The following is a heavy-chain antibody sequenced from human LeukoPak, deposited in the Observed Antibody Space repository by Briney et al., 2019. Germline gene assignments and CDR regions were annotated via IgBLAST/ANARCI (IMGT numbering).Heavy chain of an antibody. CDR3: ARESYYDSSVDY. CDR1: GCTFTGYY. V-gene: IGHV1-2*02. Sequence: ASVKVSCKASGCTFTGYYMHWVRQAPGQGLEWMGWINPNSGGTNYAQKFQGRVTMTRDTSISTAYMELSRLRSDDTAVYYCARESYYDSSVDYWGQGTLVTVSS. CDR2: INPNSGGT. J-gene: IGHJ4*02. D-gene: IGHD3-22*01.